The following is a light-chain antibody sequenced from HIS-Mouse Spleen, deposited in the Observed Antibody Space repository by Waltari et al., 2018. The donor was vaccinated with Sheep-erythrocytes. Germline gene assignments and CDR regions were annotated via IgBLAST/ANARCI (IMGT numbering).Light chain of an antibody. CDR2: DVS. V-gene: IGLV2-11*01. Sequence: QSALTQPRSVSGSPGQSVTISCTGTSSDVGGYNYVPWYQQPPGTAPKLMIYDVSKRPSGVPDRFSGSKSGNTASLTISGLQAEDEADYYCCSYAGSYNHVFATGTKLTVL. J-gene: IGLJ1*01. CDR1: SSDVGGYNY. CDR3: CSYAGSYNHV.